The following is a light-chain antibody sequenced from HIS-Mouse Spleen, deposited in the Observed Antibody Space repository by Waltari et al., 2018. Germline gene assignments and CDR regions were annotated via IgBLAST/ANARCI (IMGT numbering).Light chain of an antibody. CDR1: SSDVGSYNL. J-gene: IGLJ3*02. V-gene: IGLV2-23*01. CDR3: CSYAGSSTWV. CDR2: EGS. Sequence: QSALTQPASVSGSPGQSITISCTGTSSDVGSYNLFSWYQQPPGKAPKLMIYEGSQRPSGVSNRFSGSKSGNTASLTISGLQAEDEADYYCCSYAGSSTWVFGGGTKLTVL.